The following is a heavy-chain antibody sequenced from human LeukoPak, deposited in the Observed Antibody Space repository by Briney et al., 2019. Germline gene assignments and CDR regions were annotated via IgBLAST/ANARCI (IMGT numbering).Heavy chain of an antibody. V-gene: IGHV3-48*01. CDR2: ISSTSSSI. Sequence: PGGSLRLSCAASGFTFSSRAMNWVRQAPGKGLEFVSYISSTSSSIYYAESVKGRFTISRDNAKNSLYLQMNSLRAEDTAVYYCARDTVPAGTLYFDSWGQGTLVTVSS. CDR1: GFTFSSRA. J-gene: IGHJ4*02. D-gene: IGHD2-2*01. CDR3: ARDTVPAGTLYFDS.